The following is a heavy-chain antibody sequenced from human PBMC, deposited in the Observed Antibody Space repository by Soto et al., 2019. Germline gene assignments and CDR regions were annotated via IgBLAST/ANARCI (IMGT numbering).Heavy chain of an antibody. CDR2: TYYRSKWYN. D-gene: IGHD7-27*01. J-gene: IGHJ6*03. CDR3: AREGSNWGYYYYFYMDV. V-gene: IGHV6-1*01. Sequence: SQTLSLTCAISGDSVSSNSAAWNWIRQSPSRGLEWLGRTYYRSKWYNDYAVSVKSRITINPYTSKNQFSLQLNSVTPKDTSVYYCAREGSNWGYYYYFYMDVWGKGTTVTFSS. CDR1: GDSVSSNSAA.